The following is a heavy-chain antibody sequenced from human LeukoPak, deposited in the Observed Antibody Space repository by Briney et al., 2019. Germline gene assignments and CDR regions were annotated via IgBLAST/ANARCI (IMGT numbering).Heavy chain of an antibody. CDR2: IYTSGST. J-gene: IGHJ5*02. CDR3: ARGPRRERPRNWFDP. CDR1: GGSISNYY. D-gene: IGHD6-6*01. Sequence: SETLSLTCTVSGGSISNYYWSWIRQPAGKGLEWIGRIYTSGSTNYNPSLKSRVTMSVDTSKNQFSLKLSSVTAADTAVYYCARGPRRERPRNWFDPWGQGTLVTVSS. V-gene: IGHV4-4*07.